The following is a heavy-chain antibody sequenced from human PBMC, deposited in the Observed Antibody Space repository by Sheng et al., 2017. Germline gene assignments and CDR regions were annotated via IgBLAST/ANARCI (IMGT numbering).Heavy chain of an antibody. CDR3: ARSSRGIAALGINWFDP. J-gene: IGHJ5*02. V-gene: IGHV1-69*13. CDR1: GGTFSSYA. Sequence: QVQLVQSGAEVKKPGSSVKVSCKASGGTFSSYAISWVRQAPGQGLEWMGGIIPIFGTANYAQKFQGRVTITADESTSTAYMELSSLRSEDTAVYYCARSSRGIAALGINWFDPWGQGTLVTVSS. CDR2: IIPIFGTA. D-gene: IGHD6-13*01.